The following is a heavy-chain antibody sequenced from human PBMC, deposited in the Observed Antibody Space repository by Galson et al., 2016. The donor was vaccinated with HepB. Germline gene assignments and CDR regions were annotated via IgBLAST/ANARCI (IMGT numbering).Heavy chain of an antibody. V-gene: IGHV6-1*01. CDR2: TYYRSKWYN. CDR3: ARGRYSGFGI. CDR1: GDSVFSTSVA. J-gene: IGHJ3*02. D-gene: IGHD1-1*01. Sequence: CAISGDSVFSTSVAWNWIRQSPSRGLEWLGRTYYRSKWYNNYAVSVKSRITVSLDTSNDQLSLQLNSVTPEDTAVYYCARGRYSGFGIWGQGTMVTVSS.